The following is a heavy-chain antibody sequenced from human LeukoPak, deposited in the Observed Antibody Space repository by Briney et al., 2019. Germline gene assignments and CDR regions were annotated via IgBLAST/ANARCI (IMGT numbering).Heavy chain of an antibody. CDR2: ISSISSYI. J-gene: IGHJ4*02. CDR1: GFTFSSYS. CDR3: ARVVGATDY. V-gene: IGHV3-21*01. Sequence: PGGSLRLSCAASGFTFSSYSMNWVRQAPGKGLEWVSSISSISSYIYYADSVKGRFTISRDNAKHSLYLQMNSLRAAATAVYSCARVVGATDYWGQGTLVTVSS. D-gene: IGHD1-26*01.